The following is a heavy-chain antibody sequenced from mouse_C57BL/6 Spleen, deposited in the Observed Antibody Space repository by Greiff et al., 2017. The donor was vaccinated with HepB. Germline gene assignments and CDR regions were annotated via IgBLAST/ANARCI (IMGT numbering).Heavy chain of an antibody. CDR3: ARGTYGSSPPFAY. V-gene: IGHV1-64*01. CDR1: GYTFTSYW. CDR2: IHPNSGST. J-gene: IGHJ3*01. D-gene: IGHD1-1*01. Sequence: QVQLQQPGAELVKPGASVKLSCKASGYTFTSYWMHWVKQRPGQGLEWIGMIHPNSGSTNYNEKFKSKATLTVDKSSSTAYMQLSSLTSEDSAVYYCARGTYGSSPPFAYWGQGTLVTVSA.